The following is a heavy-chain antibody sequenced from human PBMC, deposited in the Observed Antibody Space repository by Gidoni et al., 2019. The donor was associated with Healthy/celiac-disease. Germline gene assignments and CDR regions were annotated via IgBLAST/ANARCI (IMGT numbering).Heavy chain of an antibody. CDR1: VFTFSRFS. Sequence: EVQLLESVGGLVQPGGSLRLSCAASVFTFSRFSLCWVRQAPGKGLEWVSAISGSGGSTYYADSVKGRFTISRDNSKNTLYLQMNSLRAEDTAVYYCAKTLEDYYDSSGYYFYYFDYWGQGTLVTVSS. V-gene: IGHV3-23*01. J-gene: IGHJ4*02. D-gene: IGHD3-22*01. CDR2: ISGSGGST. CDR3: AKTLEDYYDSSGYYFYYFDY.